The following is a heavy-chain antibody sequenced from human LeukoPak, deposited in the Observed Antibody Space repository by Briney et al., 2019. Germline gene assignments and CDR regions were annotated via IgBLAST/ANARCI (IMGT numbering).Heavy chain of an antibody. CDR3: ARDPNTIFGVVSWFDP. D-gene: IGHD3-3*01. J-gene: IGHJ5*02. CDR1: GGSFSGYY. Sequence: SETLSLXCAVYGGSFSGYYWSWIRQPPGKGLEWIGEISHSGSTNYNPSLKSRVTISVDTSKNQFSLKLSSVTAADTAVYYCARDPNTIFGVVSWFDPWGQGTLVTVSS. CDR2: ISHSGST. V-gene: IGHV4-34*01.